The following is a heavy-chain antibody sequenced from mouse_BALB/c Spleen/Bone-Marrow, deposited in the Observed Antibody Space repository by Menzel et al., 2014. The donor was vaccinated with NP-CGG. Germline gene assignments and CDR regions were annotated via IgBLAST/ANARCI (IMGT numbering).Heavy chain of an antibody. CDR3: ARDSSGYFDY. Sequence: EVMLVESGGGLVKPGGSLKLSCAASGFTFSYYAMSWVRQSPEKSLEGVAEISSGGSYTYYPDTVTGRFTISRDNAKNTLYLEMSSLRSEDTAMYYCARDSSGYFDYWGQGTTLTVSS. J-gene: IGHJ2*01. V-gene: IGHV5-9-4*01. D-gene: IGHD3-1*01. CDR2: ISSGGSYT. CDR1: GFTFSYYA.